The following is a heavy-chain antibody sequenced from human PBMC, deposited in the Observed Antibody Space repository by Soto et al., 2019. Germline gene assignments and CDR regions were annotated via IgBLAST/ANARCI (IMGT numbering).Heavy chain of an antibody. CDR1: GYTFTSYH. Sequence: QVQLVQSGAEVKKPGASVKVSCKASGYTFTSYHINWVRQATGQGLEWMGWMNPNSGNTGYAQKFQGRVTMTRNTSISTAYMELSSLRSEDTAVYYCASGAAIAYYYYYGMDVWGQGTTVTVSS. V-gene: IGHV1-8*01. D-gene: IGHD2-2*02. J-gene: IGHJ6*02. CDR3: ASGAAIAYYYYYGMDV. CDR2: MNPNSGNT.